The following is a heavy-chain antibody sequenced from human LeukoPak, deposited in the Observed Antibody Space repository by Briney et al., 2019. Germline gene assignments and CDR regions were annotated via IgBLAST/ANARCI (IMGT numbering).Heavy chain of an antibody. CDR1: GYTFTNFA. CDR2: VNPCNGDT. V-gene: IGHV1-3*01. Sequence: APVKGSCKGSGYTFTNFAVHWVGPGPRQKLWWVGWVNPCNGDTKYSQNFQGRVTVTSDTSAATAYVELNSLTSEDTAVYYCARERWHCRVNCYSVYYYALDVWGQGTTVTVSS. J-gene: IGHJ6*02. CDR3: ARERWHCRVNCYSVYYYALDV. D-gene: IGHD2-15*01.